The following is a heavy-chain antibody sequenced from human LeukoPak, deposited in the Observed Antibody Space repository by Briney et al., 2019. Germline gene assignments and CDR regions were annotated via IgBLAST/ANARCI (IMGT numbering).Heavy chain of an antibody. J-gene: IGHJ4*02. CDR2: LSGYNGNT. Sequence: ASVKVSCKASGYTFTSYGMSGVRQAPGQGLEWMGWLSGYNGNTNYAQKLQGRVTMTTDTSTSTAYMELRSLRSDDTAVYYCARVAEQLVDYWGQGTLVTVSS. D-gene: IGHD6-13*01. V-gene: IGHV1-18*01. CDR1: GYTFTSYG. CDR3: ARVAEQLVDY.